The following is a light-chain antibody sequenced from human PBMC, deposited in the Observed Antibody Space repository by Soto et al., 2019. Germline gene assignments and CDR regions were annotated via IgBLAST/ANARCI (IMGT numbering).Light chain of an antibody. CDR1: SSDIGGYNY. Sequence: QSALTQSPSASGSPGQSVTISCTGTSSDIGGYNYVSWYQQHPGKAPKLMIYGVYNRPSGVSNRFSGSKSGNTASLTISGLHPDDEADYYCSSYRRSDTLVFGTGTKLTVL. V-gene: IGLV2-14*01. J-gene: IGLJ1*01. CDR3: SSYRRSDTLV. CDR2: GVY.